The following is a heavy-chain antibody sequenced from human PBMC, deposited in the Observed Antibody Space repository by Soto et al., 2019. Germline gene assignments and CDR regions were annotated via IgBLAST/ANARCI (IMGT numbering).Heavy chain of an antibody. CDR1: GFTFSSYG. Sequence: GGSLRLSCAASGFTFSSYGMHWVRQAPGKGLEWVAVISYDGSNKYYADSVKGRFTISRDNSKNTLYLQMNSLRAEDTAVYYCAKEGNDYGDPQGFFDYWGQGTLVTVSS. V-gene: IGHV3-30*18. D-gene: IGHD4-17*01. J-gene: IGHJ4*02. CDR2: ISYDGSNK. CDR3: AKEGNDYGDPQGFFDY.